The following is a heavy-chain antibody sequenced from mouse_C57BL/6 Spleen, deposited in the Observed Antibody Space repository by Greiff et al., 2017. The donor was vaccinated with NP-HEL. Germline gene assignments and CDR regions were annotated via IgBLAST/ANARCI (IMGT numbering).Heavy chain of an antibody. CDR3: ARDKDSSGYVYFDY. J-gene: IGHJ2*01. CDR2: ISDGGSYT. Sequence: EVKVVESGGGLVKPGGSLKLSCAASGFTFSSYAMSWVRQTPEKRLEWVATISDGGSYTYYPDNVKGRFTISRDNAKNNLYLQLSHLKSEDTAMYYCARDKDSSGYVYFDYWGQGTTLTVSS. V-gene: IGHV5-4*01. CDR1: GFTFSSYA. D-gene: IGHD3-2*02.